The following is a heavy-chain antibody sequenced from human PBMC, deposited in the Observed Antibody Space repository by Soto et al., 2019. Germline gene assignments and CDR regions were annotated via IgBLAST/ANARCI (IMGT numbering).Heavy chain of an antibody. D-gene: IGHD5-12*01. Sequence: EVQLVESGGGLVQPGGSLRLSCAASGFTFSSYWMHWVRQAPGKGLVWVSRINSDGSRTSYADSVKGRFTISRDNAKNTLYLQMNSLRAEDTAVYYCARVVEYSGLWYYYYGMDVWGQGNTVTVSS. V-gene: IGHV3-74*01. CDR2: INSDGSRT. CDR1: GFTFSSYW. J-gene: IGHJ6*02. CDR3: ARVVEYSGLWYYYYGMDV.